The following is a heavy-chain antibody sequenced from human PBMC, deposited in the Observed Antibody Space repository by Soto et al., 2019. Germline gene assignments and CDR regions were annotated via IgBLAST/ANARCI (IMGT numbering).Heavy chain of an antibody. J-gene: IGHJ4*02. CDR1: GGSTGSYY. Sequence: SETLSLTCTVSGGSTGSYYWNWIRQPPGKRLEWIGYVHYSGSTTYNPSLQSRVIISVDTAKNQFSLKAYSVTATDTAVYYCARDGVAGTSGFDYWGRGTPVTVS. CDR3: ARDGVAGTSGFDY. V-gene: IGHV4-59*01. CDR2: VHYSGST. D-gene: IGHD6-13*01.